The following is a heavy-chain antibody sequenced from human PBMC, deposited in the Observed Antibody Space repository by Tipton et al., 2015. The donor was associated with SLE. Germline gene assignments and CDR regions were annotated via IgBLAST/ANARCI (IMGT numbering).Heavy chain of an antibody. CDR3: ARGGGSYYDY. Sequence: TLSLTCSVSGDSMNNYYCRWIRQPAGMPLEWIGRIYKTGITNYNPSLKGRLSMSVDTSKAHFSLNLNSVTAADTAVYYCARGGGSYYDYWGQGTLVTVSS. D-gene: IGHD1-26*01. V-gene: IGHV4-4*07. CDR2: IYKTGIT. CDR1: GDSMNNYY. J-gene: IGHJ4*02.